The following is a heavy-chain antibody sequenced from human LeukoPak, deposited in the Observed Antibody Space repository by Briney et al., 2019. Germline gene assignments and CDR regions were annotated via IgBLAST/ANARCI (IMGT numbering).Heavy chain of an antibody. CDR3: AGGKYYGSGTRPGYLGY. Sequence: GGSLRLACAASDFSVNNNYVDWVRQAPGKGLEWVSCMDNFGIKTYADSVQGRFTVSRDSSRNMVFLQMNSLRVEDTAVYYRAGGKYYGSGTRPGYLGYWGLGTMVTVSS. CDR1: DFSVNNNY. J-gene: IGHJ4*02. D-gene: IGHD3-10*01. CDR2: MDNFGIK. V-gene: IGHV3-53*01.